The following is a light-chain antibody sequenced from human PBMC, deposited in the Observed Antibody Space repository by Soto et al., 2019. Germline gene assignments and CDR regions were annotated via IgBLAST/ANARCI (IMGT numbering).Light chain of an antibody. V-gene: IGKV1-5*01. J-gene: IGKJ1*01. CDR3: QQYHTYST. Sequence: DIQMTQSPSTLSASVGDRVSITCRASQAISAWLAWYQQKPGQVPDLLIFDVSTLESGVPSRFSGSRSGTEFTLTISSLQPDDFATYFCQQYHTYSTFGQGTKVEVK. CDR2: DVS. CDR1: QAISAW.